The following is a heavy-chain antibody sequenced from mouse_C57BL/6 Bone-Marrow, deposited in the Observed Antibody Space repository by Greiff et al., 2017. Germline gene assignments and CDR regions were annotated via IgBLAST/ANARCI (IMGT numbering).Heavy chain of an antibody. CDR2: INPGGGGT. CDR1: GYAFTHYL. Sequence: QVQLKQSGAELVRPGTSVKVSCKASGYAFTHYLIEWVKQRPGQGLEWIGVINPGGGGTNYNEKFKGKATLTADKSSSTAYMQLSILTSEASAVYFCSRSRGCYYGSTDYWGQGTTLTVSS. J-gene: IGHJ2*01. D-gene: IGHD1-1*01. CDR3: SRSRGCYYGSTDY. V-gene: IGHV1-54*01.